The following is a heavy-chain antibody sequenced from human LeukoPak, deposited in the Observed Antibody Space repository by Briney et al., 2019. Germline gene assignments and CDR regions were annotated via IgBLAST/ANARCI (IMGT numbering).Heavy chain of an antibody. CDR3: AGGCGGDCYPLNWFDP. V-gene: IGHV3-21*01. Sequence: GGSLRLSCAASGFTFSSYSMNWVRQAPGKGLEWVSSISSSSSYIYYADSVKGRFTISRDNAKNSLYLQMNSLRAEDTAVYYCAGGCGGDCYPLNWFDPWGQGTLVTVSS. D-gene: IGHD2-21*02. CDR2: ISSSSSYI. CDR1: GFTFSSYS. J-gene: IGHJ5*02.